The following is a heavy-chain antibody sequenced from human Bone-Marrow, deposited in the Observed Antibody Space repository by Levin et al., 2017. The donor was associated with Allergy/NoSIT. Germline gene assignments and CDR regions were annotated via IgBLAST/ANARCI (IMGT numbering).Heavy chain of an antibody. CDR1: GFMFSSSA. V-gene: IGHV3-23*01. J-gene: IGHJ3*02. CDR2: ISGSDYTT. Sequence: LGESLKISCAASGFMFSSSAMSWVRQAPGKGLEWVSSISGSDYTTYYTDSVRGRLTISRDNSKNTIYLQMDSLRAEDTAIYYCAKVRRGLDAFDIWGQGTMVTVSS. CDR3: AKVRRGLDAFDI. D-gene: IGHD3/OR15-3a*01.